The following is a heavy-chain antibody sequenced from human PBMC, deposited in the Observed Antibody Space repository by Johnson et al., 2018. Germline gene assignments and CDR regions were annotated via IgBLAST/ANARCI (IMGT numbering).Heavy chain of an antibody. CDR1: GFTFSSYG. D-gene: IGHD2-15*01. CDR2: ISYDGSNK. J-gene: IGHJ3*02. V-gene: IGHV3-30*03. CDR3: ARDWVVVAATDAFYS. Sequence: QVQLVQSGGGVVQPGRSLRLSCAASGFTFSSYGMHWVRQAPGKGLEWVAVISYDGSNKYYADSVKGRFTISRDNSKNTLYLQRNSLRAEDTAVYYCARDWVVVAATDAFYSWGQGTMVTVSS.